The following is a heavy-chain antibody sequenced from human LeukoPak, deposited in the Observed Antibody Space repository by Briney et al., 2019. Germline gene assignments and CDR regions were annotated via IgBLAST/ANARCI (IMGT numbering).Heavy chain of an antibody. J-gene: IGHJ5*02. D-gene: IGHD6-19*01. V-gene: IGHV3-7*01. CDR2: IKQDGSEK. CDR1: GFTLSSYW. Sequence: PGGSLRLSCAASGFTLSSYWMSWVRQAPGKGLEWVANIKQDGSEKYYVDSVKGRFTISRDNAKNSLYLQMNSLRDEDTAVYYCARDKRSSGWLTDSWGQGTLVTVSS. CDR3: ARDKRSSGWLTDS.